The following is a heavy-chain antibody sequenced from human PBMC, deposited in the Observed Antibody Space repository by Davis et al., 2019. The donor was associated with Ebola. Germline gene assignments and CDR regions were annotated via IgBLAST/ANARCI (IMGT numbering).Heavy chain of an antibody. CDR2: IIPILGIA. J-gene: IGHJ6*02. CDR1: GGTFSSYA. CDR3: ARDRRAYYYYYGMDV. Sequence: SVKVSCKASGGTFSSYAISWVRQAPGQGLEWMGRIIPILGIANYAQKFQGRVTITADKSTSTAYMELSSLRSEDTAVYYCARDRRAYYYYYGMDVWGQGTTVTVSS. V-gene: IGHV1-69*04.